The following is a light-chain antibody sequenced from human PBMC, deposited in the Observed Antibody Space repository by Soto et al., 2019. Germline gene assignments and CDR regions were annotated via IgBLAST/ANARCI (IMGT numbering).Light chain of an antibody. J-gene: IGLJ3*02. V-gene: IGLV4-60*03. CDR3: ETWDTNTRV. CDR1: SGHSSYA. Sequence: QSVLTQSPSASASLGASVKLTCTLSSGHSSYAIAWHQQQPEKGPRYLMKLEGGGSYINGGGVPDRFSGSTSGTDRYLTISNLQSEDEADYYCETWDTNTRVFGGGTKVTVL. CDR2: LEGGGSY.